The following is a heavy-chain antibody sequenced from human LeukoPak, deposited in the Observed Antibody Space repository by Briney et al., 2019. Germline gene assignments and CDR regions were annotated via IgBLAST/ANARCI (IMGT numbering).Heavy chain of an antibody. D-gene: IGHD2-8*01. CDR2: IYYSGST. CDR3: ARRYCANGVCYRSAFDI. J-gene: IGHJ3*02. Sequence: SETLSLTCTVSGGSISSYYWSWIRQPPGKGLEWIGYIYYSGSTNYNPSLKSRVTISVDTSKNQFSLKLSSVTAADTAVYYCARRYCANGVCYRSAFDIWGQGTMVTVSS. V-gene: IGHV4-59*01. CDR1: GGSISSYY.